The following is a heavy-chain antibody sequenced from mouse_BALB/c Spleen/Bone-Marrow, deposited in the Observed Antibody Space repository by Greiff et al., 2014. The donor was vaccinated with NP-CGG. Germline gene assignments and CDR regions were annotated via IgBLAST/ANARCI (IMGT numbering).Heavy chain of an antibody. CDR1: GFNIKDTY. V-gene: IGHV14-3*02. J-gene: IGHJ3*01. Sequence: EVQLQQSGAELVKPGASVKLSCTASGFNIKDTYMHWVQQRPEQGLEWIGRIDPANGNTKYDPKFQGKATITADTSSNTAYLQLSSLTSEDTAVYYCARPDLFAYWGQGTLVTVSA. CDR3: ARPDLFAY. CDR2: IDPANGNT.